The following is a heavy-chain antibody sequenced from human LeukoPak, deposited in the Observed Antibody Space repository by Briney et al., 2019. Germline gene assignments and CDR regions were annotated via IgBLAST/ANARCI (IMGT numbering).Heavy chain of an antibody. J-gene: IGHJ4*02. CDR1: GGSISSYY. CDR3: ARVRGYDILTGSSRYYFDY. CDR2: IYYSGST. V-gene: IGHV4-59*01. D-gene: IGHD3-9*01. Sequence: PSETLSLTCTVSGGSISSYYWSWIRQPPGKGLEWIGYIYYSGSTNYNPSLKSRVTISVDTSKNQFSLKLSSVTAADTAVYYCARVRGYDILTGSSRYYFDYWGQGTLITVSS.